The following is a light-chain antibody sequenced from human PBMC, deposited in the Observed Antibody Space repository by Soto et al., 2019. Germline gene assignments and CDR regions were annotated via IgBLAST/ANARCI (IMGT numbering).Light chain of an antibody. CDR2: GAS. CDR1: QSVSSSY. V-gene: IGKV3-20*01. J-gene: IGKJ2*01. Sequence: EIVLTQSPGTLSLSPGERATLSCRASQSVSSSYLAWYQQKPGQAPRLLIYGASSRATGIPDRFSGSGSGTDFTLTISRLEPEDCAVYYCQQYGSSPYTFGQGTKLEIQ. CDR3: QQYGSSPYT.